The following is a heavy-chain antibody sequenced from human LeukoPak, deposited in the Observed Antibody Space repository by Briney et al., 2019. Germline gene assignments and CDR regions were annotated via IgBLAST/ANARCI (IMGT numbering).Heavy chain of an antibody. CDR2: ISSSGSTI. J-gene: IGHJ6*03. CDR3: ARVAVVGGYYYYMDV. V-gene: IGHV3-11*01. D-gene: IGHD1-26*01. Sequence: GGSLRLSCAASGFTLSDYYMSWIRQAPGKGLEWVSYISSSGSTIYYADSVKGRFTISRDNAKNSLYLQMNSLRAEDTAVYYCARVAVVGGYYYYMDVWGKGTTVTVSS. CDR1: GFTLSDYY.